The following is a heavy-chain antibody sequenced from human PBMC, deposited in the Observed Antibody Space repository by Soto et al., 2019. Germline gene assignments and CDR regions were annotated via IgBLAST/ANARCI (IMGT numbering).Heavy chain of an antibody. V-gene: IGHV3-7*01. CDR1: DFTFGDYW. D-gene: IGHD1-20*01. Sequence: EVQVVESGGGLVQPGGSLRLSCAASDFTFGDYWMSWVRQPPGKGLEWVANIKQGGREKHYVDSVEGRFTISRDDAKNSLFLQMNSLRTDDTAVDYGVREGRSRYRMDVWGEGTTVTVSS. CDR3: VREGRSRYRMDV. CDR2: IKQGGREK. J-gene: IGHJ6*03.